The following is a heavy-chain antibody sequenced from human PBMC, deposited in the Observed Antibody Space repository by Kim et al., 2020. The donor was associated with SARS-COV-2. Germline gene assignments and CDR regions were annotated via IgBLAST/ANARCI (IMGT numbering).Heavy chain of an antibody. J-gene: IGHJ6*02. V-gene: IGHV1-69*04. CDR2: IIPILGIA. CDR1: GGTFSSYA. D-gene: IGHD3-10*01. CDR3: AGSITMVRGVIILDYYYGMDV. Sequence: SVKVSCKASGGTFSSYAISWVRQAPGQGLEWMGRIIPILGIANYAQKFQGRVTITADKSTSTAYMELSSLRSEDTAVYYCAGSITMVRGVIILDYYYGMDVWGQGTTVTVSS.